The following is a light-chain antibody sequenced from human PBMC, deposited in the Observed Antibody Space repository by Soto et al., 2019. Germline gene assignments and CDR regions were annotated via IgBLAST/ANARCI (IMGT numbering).Light chain of an antibody. Sequence: EVVVTRSRATLSVSPGERATLSCRASESVGRHLAWYHQKPGQAPKLLIFDASTRATGVPARFSGSGSGTEGTLTVSSLQPEDSAVYFCQQYNNWPPNFGQGTRLEIK. J-gene: IGKJ5*01. CDR3: QQYNNWPPN. V-gene: IGKV3-15*01. CDR2: DAS. CDR1: ESVGRH.